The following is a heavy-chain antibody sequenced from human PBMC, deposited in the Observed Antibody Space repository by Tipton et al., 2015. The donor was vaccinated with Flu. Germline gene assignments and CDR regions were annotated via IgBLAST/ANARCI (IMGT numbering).Heavy chain of an antibody. V-gene: IGHV3-48*03. Sequence: SLRLSCAASGFTFSSYEMNWVRQAPGKGLAWVSYISSSGSTIYYADSVKGRFTISRDNAKNSLYLQMNSLRAEDTAVYYCASGDFWSGYYTDYWGQGTLVTVSS. CDR1: GFTFSSYE. CDR2: ISSSGSTI. D-gene: IGHD3-3*01. CDR3: ASGDFWSGYYTDY. J-gene: IGHJ4*02.